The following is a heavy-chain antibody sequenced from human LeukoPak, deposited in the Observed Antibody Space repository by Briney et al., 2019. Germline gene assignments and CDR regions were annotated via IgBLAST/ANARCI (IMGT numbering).Heavy chain of an antibody. CDR2: IIPIFHTA. V-gene: IGHV1-69*13. CDR1: GYTFTSYD. D-gene: IGHD5-18*01. Sequence: GASVKVSCKASGYTFTSYDINWVRQAPGQGLEWMGGIIPIFHTANYAQKFHGRVTITADESTSTAYMELNSLSSEDTAVYYCARQGYGSVGSPRSFDYWGQGTLVTVSS. CDR3: ARQGYGSVGSPRSFDY. J-gene: IGHJ4*02.